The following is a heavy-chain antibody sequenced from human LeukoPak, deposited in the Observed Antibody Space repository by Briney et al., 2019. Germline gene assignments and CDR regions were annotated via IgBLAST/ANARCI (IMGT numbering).Heavy chain of an antibody. D-gene: IGHD3-9*01. J-gene: IGHJ4*02. CDR3: ASRNDILTGYVFDF. Sequence: SETLSLTCTVSGGSVSSSIYYWGWIRQPPGKGLEWIGSIYYSGSTSYNPSLKSRVTISVDTSKNQFSLNLTSVTAADTAVYYCASRNDILTGYVFDFWGQGTLVTVSS. V-gene: IGHV4-39*01. CDR1: GGSVSSSIYY. CDR2: IYYSGST.